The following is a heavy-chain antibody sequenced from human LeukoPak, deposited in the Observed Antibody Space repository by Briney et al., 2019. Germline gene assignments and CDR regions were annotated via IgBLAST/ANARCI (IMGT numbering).Heavy chain of an antibody. CDR1: GGSFGSSNW. J-gene: IGHJ4*02. V-gene: IGHV4-4*02. Sequence: SGTLSLTCAVSGGSFGSSNWWSWVRQPPGKGLEWIGEIFHTGRTNYNPSLKSRVTISVDKSKSQFSLKLSSVTAADTAVYYCATSSTWWDFWGQGTLATVSS. CDR3: ATSSTWWDF. CDR2: IFHTGRT. D-gene: IGHD6-13*01.